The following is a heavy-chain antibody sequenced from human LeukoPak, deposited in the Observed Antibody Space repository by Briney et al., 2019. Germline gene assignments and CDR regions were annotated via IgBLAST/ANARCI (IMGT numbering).Heavy chain of an antibody. V-gene: IGHV3-33*01. Sequence: PGGSLRLSCAASGFTFSTYGMHWVRQAPGKGLEWVAVIWYDGSNKYYADSVKGRFTISRDNSKNTLYLQMNSLRAEDTAVYYCARGNYYASGSLDYWGQGTLVTVSS. CDR3: ARGNYYASGSLDY. CDR2: IWYDGSNK. D-gene: IGHD3-10*01. CDR1: GFTFSTYG. J-gene: IGHJ4*02.